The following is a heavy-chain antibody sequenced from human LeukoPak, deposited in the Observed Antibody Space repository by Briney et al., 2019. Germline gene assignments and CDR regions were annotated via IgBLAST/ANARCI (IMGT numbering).Heavy chain of an antibody. CDR2: INPNSGGT. CDR3: ARWRRGGSGGYYNY. Sequence: ASVKVSCKASGYTFTGYYMHWVRPAPGQGLEWMGWINPNSGGTNYAQKFQGRVTMTRDTSISTAYMELSRLRSDDTAVYYCARWRRGGSGGYYNYWGQGTLVTVSS. CDR1: GYTFTGYY. V-gene: IGHV1-2*02. D-gene: IGHD3-10*01. J-gene: IGHJ4*02.